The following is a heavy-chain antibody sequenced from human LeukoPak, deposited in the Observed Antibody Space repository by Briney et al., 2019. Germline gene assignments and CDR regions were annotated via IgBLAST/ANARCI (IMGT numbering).Heavy chain of an antibody. CDR2: IYYSGST. V-gene: IGHV4-61*01. Sequence: PSETLSLTCTVSGGSVSSGSYYWSWIRQPPGKGLEWIGYIYYSGSTNYNPSLKSRVTISVDKSKNQFSLKLSSVTAADTAVYYCARGLYGSSWSRGGDYWGQGTLVTVSS. CDR3: ARGLYGSSWSRGGDY. D-gene: IGHD6-13*01. CDR1: GGSVSSGSYY. J-gene: IGHJ4*02.